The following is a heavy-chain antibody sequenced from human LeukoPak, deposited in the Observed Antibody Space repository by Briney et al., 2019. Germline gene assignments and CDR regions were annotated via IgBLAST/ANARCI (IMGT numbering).Heavy chain of an antibody. J-gene: IGHJ3*02. CDR2: IYPGDSDT. V-gene: IGHV5-51*01. CDR3: ARLRGDSSGYYYRGAFDI. D-gene: IGHD3-22*01. Sequence: GESLKISCMGSGYTFTNYWIGWVRKMPGKGLEWMGIIYPGDSDTRYSPSFQGQVTMSADKSISTAYLQWSSLKASDTAMYYCARLRGDSSGYYYRGAFDIWGQGTMVTVSS. CDR1: GYTFTNYW.